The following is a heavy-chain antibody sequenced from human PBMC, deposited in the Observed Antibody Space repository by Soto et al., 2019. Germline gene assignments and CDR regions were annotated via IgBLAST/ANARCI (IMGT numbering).Heavy chain of an antibody. D-gene: IGHD6-13*01. J-gene: IGHJ1*01. CDR3: ATISSNWYPSNFAV. CDR1: GFTFSSEA. V-gene: IGHV3-23*01. CDR2: ISASGVST. Sequence: EVQLLESGGGLVQPGGSLRVSCAASGFTFSSEAMSWVRQAPGKGLEWVSFISASGVSTYYADSGRGRFTISRDNSKNTPFLHMNSLRAEDTAVYYCATISSNWYPSNFAVWGQVTPVIVSS.